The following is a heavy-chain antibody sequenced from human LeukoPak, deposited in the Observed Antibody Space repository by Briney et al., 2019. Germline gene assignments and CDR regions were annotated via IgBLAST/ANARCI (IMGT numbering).Heavy chain of an antibody. J-gene: IGHJ6*03. CDR2: ISAYNGNT. CDR1: GYTFTGYY. Sequence: ASVKVSCKASGYTFTGYYIHWVRQAPGQGLEWMGWISAYNGNTNYAQKLQGRVTMTTDTSTSTAYMELRSLRSDDTAVYYCARDYSNYVYYMDVWGKGTTVTVSS. V-gene: IGHV1-18*04. CDR3: ARDYSNYVYYMDV. D-gene: IGHD4-11*01.